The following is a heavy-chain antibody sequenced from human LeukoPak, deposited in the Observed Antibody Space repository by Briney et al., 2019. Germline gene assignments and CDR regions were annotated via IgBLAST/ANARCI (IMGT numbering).Heavy chain of an antibody. V-gene: IGHV4-59*01. J-gene: IGHJ4*02. CDR1: VGSTSSYY. CDR3: ARVGPIHYYDSSGYPYYFDY. Sequence: SETLSLTCTVSVGSTSSYYWSWIRQPPGKGLEWIGYIYYSRSTNYNPSLKSRVTISVDTSKNQFSLKLSSVTAADTAVYYCARVGPIHYYDSSGYPYYFDYWGQGTLVTVSS. D-gene: IGHD3-22*01. CDR2: IYYSRST.